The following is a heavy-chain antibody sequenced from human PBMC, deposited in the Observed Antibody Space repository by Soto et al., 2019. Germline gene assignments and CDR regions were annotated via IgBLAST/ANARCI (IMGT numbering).Heavy chain of an antibody. CDR3: AHIPTSTEDFYFDS. Sequence: QITLTESGPTLVTSTQTLTLTCSFSGFSLTSSGVAVPWIRQPPVKAPEWLSLIYWNDDKRYSPSLRSRFIVTADASQNQVVVTLADADAADSGTYYWAHIPTSTEDFYFDSWGQGTLVPVSS. CDR2: IYWNDDK. J-gene: IGHJ4*02. V-gene: IGHV2-5*01. CDR1: GFSLTSSGVA.